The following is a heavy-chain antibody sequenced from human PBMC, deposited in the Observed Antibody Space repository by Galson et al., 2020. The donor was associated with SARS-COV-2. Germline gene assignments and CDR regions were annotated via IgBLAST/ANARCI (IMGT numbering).Heavy chain of an antibody. CDR2: FHYSGST. J-gene: IGHJ4*02. Sequence: SETLSLTCTASGGSISSSSYFWGWIRQPPGKELEWIGSFHYSGSTYSNPSLKSRVTIFVDTSKNQFSLKVTAVTAADTAEYYCARVYSSGYGLYFWGQGILVTVSS. CDR1: GGSISSSSYF. D-gene: IGHD6-19*01. V-gene: IGHV4-39*01. CDR3: ARVYSSGYGLYF.